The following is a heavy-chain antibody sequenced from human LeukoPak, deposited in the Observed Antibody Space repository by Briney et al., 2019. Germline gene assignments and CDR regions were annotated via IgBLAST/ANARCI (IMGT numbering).Heavy chain of an antibody. J-gene: IGHJ3*02. CDR2: IYYSGST. CDR3: ASRADYYDSSGPYDAFDI. Sequence: SETLSLTCTVSGGSISSGGYYWSWIRQHPGKGLEWIGYIYYSGSTYYNPSLKSRVTISVDTSKNQFSLKPSSVTAADTAVYYCASRADYYDSSGPYDAFDIWGQGTMVTVSS. D-gene: IGHD3-22*01. V-gene: IGHV4-31*03. CDR1: GGSISSGGYY.